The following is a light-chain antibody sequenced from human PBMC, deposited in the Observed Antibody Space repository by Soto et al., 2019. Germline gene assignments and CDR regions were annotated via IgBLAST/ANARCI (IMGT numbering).Light chain of an antibody. Sequence: AIQMTQSPSSLSASVGDRVTITCRASQDIRNDLGWYQQKPGKTPKLLIFAASILQSGVPSRFSGSGSGTDFTLTISRLQPADFATYYFLQDFNYPWTFGQGTKVEIE. CDR2: AAS. CDR3: LQDFNYPWT. J-gene: IGKJ1*01. V-gene: IGKV1-6*01. CDR1: QDIRND.